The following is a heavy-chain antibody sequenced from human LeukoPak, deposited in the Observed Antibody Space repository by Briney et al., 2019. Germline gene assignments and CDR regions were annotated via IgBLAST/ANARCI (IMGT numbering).Heavy chain of an antibody. CDR1: GVSISNNYFY. CDR2: VHHTGST. Sequence: SETLSLTCTVSGVSISNNYFYWAWIRQPPGKGLELIGYVHHTGSTFHNSSLKSRVTISADTSQNQFSLSLTSVTAADTAVFYCATLGLLRGAGFNLATHFDYWGQGTLVAVSS. CDR3: ATLGLLRGAGFNLATHFDY. V-gene: IGHV4-39*01. D-gene: IGHD1-26*01. J-gene: IGHJ4*02.